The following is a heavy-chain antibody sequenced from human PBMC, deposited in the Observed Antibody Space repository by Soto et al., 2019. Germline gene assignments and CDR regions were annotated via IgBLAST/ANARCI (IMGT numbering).Heavy chain of an antibody. CDR2: IYWDDDK. V-gene: IGHV2-5*02. J-gene: IGHJ4*02. Sequence: QITLKESGPTLVKPTQTLTLTCTFSGFSLSTSGVGVGWIRQPPGKALEWLTVIYWDDDKRYSPSLKSRLTITKDTSKNQVVLTMTNMDPVDTATYYSAHTQTGGSLDYWVQGTLVTVSS. CDR1: GFSLSTSGVG. D-gene: IGHD3-16*01. CDR3: AHTQTGGSLDY.